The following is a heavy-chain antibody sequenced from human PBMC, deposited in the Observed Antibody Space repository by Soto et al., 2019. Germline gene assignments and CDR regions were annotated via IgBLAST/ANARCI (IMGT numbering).Heavy chain of an antibody. CDR1: GGSFSGYY. D-gene: IGHD2-15*01. Sequence: QVQLQQWGAGLLKPSETLSLTCAVSGGSFSGYYWTWIRQPPGKGLEWVGEIGHSGSATYSPSIKCRVSISVDTSNNQFSLRLSSVTAADTAVYYCARGGNCIVSSCPLGSHYGMDVWGKGTTVTVSS. CDR2: IGHSGSA. V-gene: IGHV4-34*01. CDR3: ARGGNCIVSSCPLGSHYGMDV. J-gene: IGHJ6*04.